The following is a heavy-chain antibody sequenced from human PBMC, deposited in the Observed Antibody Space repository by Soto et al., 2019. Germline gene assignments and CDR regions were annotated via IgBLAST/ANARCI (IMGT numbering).Heavy chain of an antibody. D-gene: IGHD3-16*01. CDR2: IRSKAYGGTT. J-gene: IGHJ4*02. CDR3: TRDDYDYVSTYYFDY. Sequence: QAGGSLRLSCTASGFTFGDYAMSWFRQAPGKGLEWVGFIRSKAYGGTTEYAASVKGRFTISRDDSKSIAYLQMNSLKTEDTAVYYCTRDDYDYVSTYYFDYWGQGTLVTVSS. V-gene: IGHV3-49*03. CDR1: GFTFGDYA.